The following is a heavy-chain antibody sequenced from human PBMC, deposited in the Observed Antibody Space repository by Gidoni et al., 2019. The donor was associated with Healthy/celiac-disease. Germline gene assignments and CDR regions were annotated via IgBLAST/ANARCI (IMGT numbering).Heavy chain of an antibody. CDR2: ISSSSSTI. D-gene: IGHD5-12*01. CDR3: ARGGRGVATKQIDY. CDR1: GFTFRSYS. Sequence: EVQLVESGGGLVQPGGSLRLSCAASGFTFRSYSMNWVRQAPGKGLEWVSYISSSSSTIYYADSVKGRFTISRDNAKNSLYLQMNSLRAEDTAVYYCARGGRGVATKQIDYWGQGTLVTVSS. J-gene: IGHJ4*02. V-gene: IGHV3-48*01.